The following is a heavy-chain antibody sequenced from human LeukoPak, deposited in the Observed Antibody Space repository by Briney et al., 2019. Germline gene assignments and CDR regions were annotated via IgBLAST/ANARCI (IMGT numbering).Heavy chain of an antibody. J-gene: IGHJ5*02. CDR2: IYYSGST. Sequence: SETLSLTCTVSGGSISRSSYYWGWIRQPPGKGLEWIGSIYYSGSTYYNPSLKSRVTISVDTSKNQFSLKLGSVTAADTAVYYCAASDLDYDFWSGSQWGGWFDPWGQGTLVTVSS. CDR1: GGSISRSSYY. CDR3: AASDLDYDFWSGSQWGGWFDP. D-gene: IGHD3-3*01. V-gene: IGHV4-39*01.